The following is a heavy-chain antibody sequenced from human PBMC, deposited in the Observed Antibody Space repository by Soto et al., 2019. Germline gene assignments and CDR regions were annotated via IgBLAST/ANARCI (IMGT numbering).Heavy chain of an antibody. CDR1: GFTFDDYA. Sequence: GGSLRLSCAASGFTFDDYAMHWVRQAPGKGLEWVSGISWNSGSIGYADSVKGRFTISRDNAKNSLYPQMNSLRAEDTALYYCAKESEYSSSSWYYYYYMDVWGKGTTVTVSS. CDR3: AKESEYSSSSWYYYYYMDV. D-gene: IGHD6-6*01. V-gene: IGHV3-9*01. J-gene: IGHJ6*03. CDR2: ISWNSGSI.